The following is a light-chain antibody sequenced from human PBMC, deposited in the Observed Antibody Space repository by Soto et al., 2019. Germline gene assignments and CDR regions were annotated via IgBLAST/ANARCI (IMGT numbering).Light chain of an antibody. J-gene: IGKJ1*01. CDR1: QSVSNNY. CDR2: GAS. V-gene: IGKV3-20*01. Sequence: EIVMPQYHATLSVSPGERATLSCRASQSVSNNYLAWYQQKPGQAPRLLIYGASNRATGIPDRFSGSGSGTDFTLTISRLEPEDFAVYYCQQYGSSGTFGQGTKVDIK. CDR3: QQYGSSGT.